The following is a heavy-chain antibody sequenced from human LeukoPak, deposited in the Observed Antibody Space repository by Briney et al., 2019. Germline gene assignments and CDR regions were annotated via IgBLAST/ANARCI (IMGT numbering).Heavy chain of an antibody. CDR1: GFTFSSYG. Sequence: PGGSLRLSCAASGFTFSSYGMHWVRQAPGKGLEWVAVISYDGSNKYYADSVKGRFTISRDNSKNTLYLQMNSLRAEDTAVYYCAKEIERVVPAAIDYWGQGTLVTVSS. D-gene: IGHD2-2*01. V-gene: IGHV3-30*18. CDR2: ISYDGSNK. J-gene: IGHJ4*02. CDR3: AKEIERVVPAAIDY.